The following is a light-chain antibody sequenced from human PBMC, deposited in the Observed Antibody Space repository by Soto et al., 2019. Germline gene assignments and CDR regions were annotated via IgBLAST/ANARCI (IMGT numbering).Light chain of an antibody. CDR3: QQSASSPRT. J-gene: IGKJ4*01. Sequence: DIPMTQSPSSLSASVGDRVTITCRASQSISSYLNWYQQRPGKAPKLLISAASSLQTGVPSRFSGSGSGTDFTLTISSLQPEDFATYYCQQSASSPRTVGGGTKVGIK. CDR1: QSISSY. V-gene: IGKV1-39*01. CDR2: AAS.